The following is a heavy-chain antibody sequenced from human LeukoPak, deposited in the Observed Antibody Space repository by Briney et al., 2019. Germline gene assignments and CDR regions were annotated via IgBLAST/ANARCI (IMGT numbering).Heavy chain of an antibody. CDR1: GFTLSDHY. V-gene: IGHV3-72*01. CDR3: ARADLRSATYYFDS. Sequence: GGSLRLSCVVSGFTLSDHYMDWVRQAPGKGLEWVGRTRDKAHSHTSEYAASVEGRFTISRDDSKSSLYLQMNSLKNEDTAVYYCARADLRSATYYFDSWGQGTLVTVSS. J-gene: IGHJ4*02. CDR2: TRDKAHSHTS. D-gene: IGHD2-15*01.